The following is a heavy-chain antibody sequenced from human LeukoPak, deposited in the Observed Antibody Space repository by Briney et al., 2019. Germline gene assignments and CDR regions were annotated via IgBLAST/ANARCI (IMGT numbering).Heavy chain of an antibody. Sequence: GGSLRLSCAASGFTLDDYGMSWVRHAPGKGLEWVSGINWNGGSTGYADSVKGRFTISRDNAKNSLYLQMNSLRAEDTALYYCARASRHYYDSSGYYVVAYFDYWGQGTLVTVSS. J-gene: IGHJ4*02. V-gene: IGHV3-20*04. D-gene: IGHD3-22*01. CDR3: ARASRHYYDSSGYYVVAYFDY. CDR1: GFTLDDYG. CDR2: INWNGGST.